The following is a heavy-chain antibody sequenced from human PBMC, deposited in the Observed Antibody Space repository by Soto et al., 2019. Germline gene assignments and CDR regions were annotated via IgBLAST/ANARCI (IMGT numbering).Heavy chain of an antibody. D-gene: IGHD6-6*01. CDR3: AKDRTAASPSVNWFDP. J-gene: IGHJ5*02. CDR1: GFTFSSYG. CDR2: ISYDGSNK. V-gene: IGHV3-30*18. Sequence: QVQLVESGGGVVQPGRSLRLSCAASGFTFSSYGMHWVRQAPGKGLEWVAVISYDGSNKYYADSVKGRFTISRDNSKNTLYLQMNSLRAEDTAVYYCAKDRTAASPSVNWFDPWGQGTLVTVSS.